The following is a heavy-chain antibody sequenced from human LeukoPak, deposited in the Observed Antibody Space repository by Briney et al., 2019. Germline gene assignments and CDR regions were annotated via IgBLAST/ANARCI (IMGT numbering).Heavy chain of an antibody. J-gene: IGHJ5*02. D-gene: IGHD6-13*01. CDR3: AEWALASSWSP. Sequence: ASEPLSLTCTVSGGSISSSSYYWGWIRQPPGKGLEWLGSIYYSGSTYYNPSLKSRVTISVDTSKNQFSLKLSSVTAADTAVYYCAEWALASSWSPWGQGTLVSVSS. CDR2: IYYSGST. V-gene: IGHV4-39*01. CDR1: GGSISSSSYY.